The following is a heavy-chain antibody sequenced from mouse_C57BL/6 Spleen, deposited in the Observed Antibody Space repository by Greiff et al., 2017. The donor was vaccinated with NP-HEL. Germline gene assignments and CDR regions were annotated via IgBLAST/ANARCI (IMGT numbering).Heavy chain of an antibody. J-gene: IGHJ1*03. V-gene: IGHV1-82*01. CDR1: GYAFSSSW. Sequence: QVQLQQSGPELVKPGASVKISCKASGYAFSSSWMNWVKQRPGKGLEWIGRIYPGDGDTNYNGKFKGKATLTADKSSSTAYMQLSSLTSEDSAVYFCAREGRYYGSSWYFDVWGTGTTVTVSS. D-gene: IGHD1-1*01. CDR3: AREGRYYGSSWYFDV. CDR2: IYPGDGDT.